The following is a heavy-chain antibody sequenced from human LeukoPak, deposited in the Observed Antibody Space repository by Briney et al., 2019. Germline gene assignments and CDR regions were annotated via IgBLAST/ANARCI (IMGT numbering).Heavy chain of an antibody. V-gene: IGHV3-23*01. CDR1: GFTFNSYG. D-gene: IGHD2-15*01. J-gene: IGHJ4*02. Sequence: GGSLRLSCAASGFTFNSYGMSWIRQAPGKGLEWDSADGARGGGPYYADSVNGRFIMSRDNSKNTLYLQMDSLRVEDTAVYYCAKEDVGAAPHYCGQGTLVTVSS. CDR2: DGARGGGP. CDR3: AKEDVGAAPHY.